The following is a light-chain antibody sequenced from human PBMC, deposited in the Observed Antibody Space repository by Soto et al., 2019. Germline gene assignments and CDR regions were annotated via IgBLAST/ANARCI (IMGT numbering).Light chain of an antibody. J-gene: IGKJ4*01. Sequence: DIVMTQSPDSLAVSLGEGATINCKSSQSVLYSSNNKNYLAWYQQKPGQPPKLLIYWASTRESGVPDRFSGSGSGTNFTLTISSLRAEDVAVYYCQQYYSAPLTFGGGTKVEIK. CDR2: WAS. CDR1: QSVLYSSNNKNY. CDR3: QQYYSAPLT. V-gene: IGKV4-1*01.